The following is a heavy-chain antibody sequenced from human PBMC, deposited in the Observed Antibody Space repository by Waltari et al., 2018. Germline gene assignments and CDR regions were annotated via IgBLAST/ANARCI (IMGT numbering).Heavy chain of an antibody. CDR2: IYSGCST. CDR3: ARASYPPFWYFDL. CDR1: GVTVSSNY. D-gene: IGHD3-16*01. Sequence: EVQLVETGGGLIQPGGSLRLSCPASGVTVSSNYLSLVRQAPGKGLEWVSVIYSGCSTYYADSVKGRFTISRDNSKNTLYLQMNSLRAEDTAVYYCARASYPPFWYFDLWGRGTLVTVSS. J-gene: IGHJ2*01. V-gene: IGHV3-53*02.